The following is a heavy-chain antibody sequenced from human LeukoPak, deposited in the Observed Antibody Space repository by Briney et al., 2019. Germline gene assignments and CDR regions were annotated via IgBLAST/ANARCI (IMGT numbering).Heavy chain of an antibody. CDR3: ARDILAGDYYFDY. CDR2: INEDGSDK. V-gene: IGHV3-7*01. D-gene: IGHD6-19*01. CDR1: GFTFSDYW. J-gene: IGHJ4*02. Sequence: PGGSLRLSCAGSGFTFSDYWMTWVRQTPGKGLEWVANINEDGSDKYYVDSVKGRFTISRDNAENSLYLQMNSLRAEDTAVYYCARDILAGDYYFDYWGQGTLVTVSS.